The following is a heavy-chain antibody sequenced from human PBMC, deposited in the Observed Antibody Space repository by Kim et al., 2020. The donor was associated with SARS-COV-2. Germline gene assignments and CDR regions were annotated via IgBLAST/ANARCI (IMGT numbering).Heavy chain of an antibody. CDR1: GYAFTSYT. D-gene: IGHD2-15*01. J-gene: IGHJ5*02. Sequence: ASVKVSCKASGYAFTSYTIHWVRQAPGQRLEWMGWINAGNGNTKYSQKFQGRVTITSDTSASTAFMELSSLRSEDTAVFYCARWRTPGREGGFDPWGQGTLVTVSS. CDR2: INAGNGNT. V-gene: IGHV1-3*01. CDR3: ARWRTPGREGGFDP.